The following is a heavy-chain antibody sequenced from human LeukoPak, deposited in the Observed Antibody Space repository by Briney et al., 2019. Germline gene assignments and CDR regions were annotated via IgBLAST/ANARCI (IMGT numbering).Heavy chain of an antibody. D-gene: IGHD3-9*01. CDR3: AGFSPPYYDILTGYYRLAYFQH. J-gene: IGHJ1*01. Sequence: PGGSLRLSCAASGFTFSSYNMNWVRQAPGKGLEWVSSISSSSSYKYYADSVKGRFTISRDNAENSLYLQMNSLRAEDTAVYYCAGFSPPYYDILTGYYRLAYFQHWGQGTLVTVSS. CDR2: ISSSSSYK. V-gene: IGHV3-21*01. CDR1: GFTFSSYN.